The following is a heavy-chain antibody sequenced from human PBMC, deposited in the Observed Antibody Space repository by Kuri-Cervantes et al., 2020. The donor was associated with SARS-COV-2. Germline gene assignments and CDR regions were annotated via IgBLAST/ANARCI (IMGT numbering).Heavy chain of an antibody. J-gene: IGHJ4*02. CDR1: GLTFSTFA. CDR2: IDNAASNT. Sequence: GGSLRLSCAASGLTFSTFAMGWARQAPGKGLEWVSFIDNAASNTYYADFVKGRFTISGDSSTNMVSLQMNSLRGDDTAVYYCAKDLYESGGYTWAYWGQGTRVTVSS. CDR3: AKDLYESGGYTWAY. V-gene: IGHV3-23*03. D-gene: IGHD3-22*01.